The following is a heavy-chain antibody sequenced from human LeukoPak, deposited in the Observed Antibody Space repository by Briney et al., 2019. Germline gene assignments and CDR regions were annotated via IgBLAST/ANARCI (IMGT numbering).Heavy chain of an antibody. V-gene: IGHV3-53*01. CDR3: ARDSYGDANFDS. J-gene: IGHJ4*02. D-gene: IGHD4-17*01. CDR1: GFLVNTNY. CDR2: IYADGNT. Sequence: GGSPRLSCAASGFLVNTNYMTWVRQAPGRGLEWVSFIYADGNTYYADSVKGRFTISRGISKNAVYLQMNSLRAEDTAVYYCARDSYGDANFDSWGQGTLVTVSS.